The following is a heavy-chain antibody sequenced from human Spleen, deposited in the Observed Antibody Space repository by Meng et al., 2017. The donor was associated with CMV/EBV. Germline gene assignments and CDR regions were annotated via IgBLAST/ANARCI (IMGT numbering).Heavy chain of an antibody. CDR2: IRSKAYGGTT. Sequence: GGSLRLSCAVYGGSFSGYYWSWIRQPPGKGLEWVGFIRSKAYGGTTEYAASVKGRFTISRDESKSIAYLQMNSLKTEDTAVYYCTRDAGSITIFGVVIPTYYYYGMDVWGQGTTVTVSS. V-gene: IGHV3-49*03. CDR3: TRDAGSITIFGVVIPTYYYYGMDV. J-gene: IGHJ6*02. CDR1: GGSFSGYY. D-gene: IGHD3-3*01.